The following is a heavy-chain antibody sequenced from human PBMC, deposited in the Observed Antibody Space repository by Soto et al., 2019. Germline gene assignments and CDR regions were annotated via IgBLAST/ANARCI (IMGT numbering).Heavy chain of an antibody. J-gene: IGHJ6*02. Sequence: QVQLQESGPGLVKPSQTLSLTCTVSGGSISSGDYYWSWIRQPPGKGLEWIGYIYYSGSTYYNPSLKSRVTISVDTSKNQFSLKLSSVTAADTAVYYCARKARGVLYYYYYGMDVWGQGTTVTVSS. CDR1: GGSISSGDYY. CDR3: ARKARGVLYYYYYGMDV. D-gene: IGHD3-10*01. V-gene: IGHV4-30-4*01. CDR2: IYYSGST.